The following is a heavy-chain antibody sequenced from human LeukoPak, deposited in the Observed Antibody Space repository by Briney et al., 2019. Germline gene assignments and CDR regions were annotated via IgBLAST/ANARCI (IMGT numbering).Heavy chain of an antibody. J-gene: IGHJ4*02. CDR1: GFILGDYA. V-gene: IGHV3-49*04. D-gene: IGHD1-26*01. CDR2: IRSKAYGGTT. Sequence: GGSLRLSCRASGFILGDYAVSWVRQAPGEGLEWVGFIRSKAYGGTTDYAASVKGRFTISRDDSKNTLYLQMNSLKTEDTAVYYCTTTIVGADFDYWGQGTLVTVSS. CDR3: TTTIVGADFDY.